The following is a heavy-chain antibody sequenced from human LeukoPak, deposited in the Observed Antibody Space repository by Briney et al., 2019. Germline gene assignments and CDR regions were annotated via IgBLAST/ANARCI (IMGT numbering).Heavy chain of an antibody. J-gene: IGHJ4*02. CDR3: ATQQGGNPAY. CDR2: ISITSDTI. Sequence: GGSLRLSCVASGFTFSSYSMNWVRQAPGKGLEWVSYISITSDTIYYAESVKGRFTISRDNAKNSLSLRMNSLRGEDTAVYYCATQQGGNPAYWGQGTLVTVSS. V-gene: IGHV3-48*01. CDR1: GFTFSSYS. D-gene: IGHD1-14*01.